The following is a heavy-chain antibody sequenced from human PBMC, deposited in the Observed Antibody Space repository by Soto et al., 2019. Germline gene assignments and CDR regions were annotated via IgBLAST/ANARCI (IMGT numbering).Heavy chain of an antibody. CDR3: ARDRRDYGDSNYYYGMDV. J-gene: IGHJ6*02. Sequence: PGGSLRLSCAASGFTFSSYSMNWVRQAPGKGLEWVSSISSSSSYIYYADSVKGRFTISRDNAKNSLYLQMNSLRAEDTAVYYCARDRRDYGDSNYYYGMDVWGQGTTVTVSS. V-gene: IGHV3-21*04. D-gene: IGHD4-17*01. CDR2: ISSSSSYI. CDR1: GFTFSSYS.